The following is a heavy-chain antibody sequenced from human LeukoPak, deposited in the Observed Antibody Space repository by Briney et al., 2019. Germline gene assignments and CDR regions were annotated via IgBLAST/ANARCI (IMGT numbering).Heavy chain of an antibody. CDR1: EYTFIVYY. D-gene: IGHD3-16*01. Sequence: ASVKVSCKSSEYTFIVYYMHWVRQAHGQGPEWMGWINPNGGATNYAQKFQGRVTMTRDTSISTAYMELSRQRSDDTAVYYCARVRLNAFGIWGQGTMVIVSS. CDR2: INPNGGAT. J-gene: IGHJ3*02. V-gene: IGHV1-2*02. CDR3: ARVRLNAFGI.